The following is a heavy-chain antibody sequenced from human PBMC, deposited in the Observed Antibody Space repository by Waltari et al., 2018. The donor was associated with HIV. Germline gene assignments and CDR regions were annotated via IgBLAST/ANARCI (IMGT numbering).Heavy chain of an antibody. Sequence: EVQLVESGGGLIQPGGSLRLSCAVSGFTVSSNYLSWVRQAPGKGLGWVSVIYSGGYTFYSDSGKGRFTVSRDNAKNTLYLQMNSRRAEDTAMYYCARNFPYTGGAFDIWGQGTMVTVSS. J-gene: IGHJ3*02. D-gene: IGHD7-27*01. CDR2: IYSGGYT. CDR1: GFTVSSNY. CDR3: ARNFPYTGGAFDI. V-gene: IGHV3-53*01.